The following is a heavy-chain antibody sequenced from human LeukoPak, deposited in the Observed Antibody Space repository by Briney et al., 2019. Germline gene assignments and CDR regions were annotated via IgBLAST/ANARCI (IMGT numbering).Heavy chain of an antibody. Sequence: GGSLRLSCAASGFTFSSYSMNWVRQAPGKGLEWVSSISSSSSYIYYADSVKGRFTISRDNAKNSLYLQMNSLRAEDTAVYYCARDNYYGSGSYETYYYYYMDVWGKGTTVTVSS. CDR1: GFTFSSYS. CDR2: ISSSSSYI. D-gene: IGHD3-10*01. J-gene: IGHJ6*03. V-gene: IGHV3-21*01. CDR3: ARDNYYGSGSYETYYYYYMDV.